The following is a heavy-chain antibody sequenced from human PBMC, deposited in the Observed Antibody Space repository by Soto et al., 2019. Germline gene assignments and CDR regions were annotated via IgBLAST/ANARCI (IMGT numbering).Heavy chain of an antibody. J-gene: IGHJ3*02. CDR3: AAPTVTTARDAFDI. D-gene: IGHD4-17*01. CDR1: GGSFSGDY. V-gene: IGHV4-34*01. CDR2: INHSGST. Sequence: QVQLQQWGAGLLKPSETLSLTCAVYGGSFSGDYWSWIRQHPGKGLEWIGEINHSGSTNYNPSLKSRVTISVDTSKNQFSLKLSSVTAADTAVYYCAAPTVTTARDAFDIWGQGTMVTVAS.